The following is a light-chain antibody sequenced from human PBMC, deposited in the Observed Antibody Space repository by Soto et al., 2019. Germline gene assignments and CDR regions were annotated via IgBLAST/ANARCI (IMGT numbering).Light chain of an antibody. Sequence: QSALTQPASVSGSPGQASTISCTGTSSDIGTYNYVSWYQQHPGKVPKLRIYEVSNRPPGVSNRFSGSKSGNTASLAISGLQAEDGAASYCSSYTTISTQGFGGATKRTVL. CDR2: EVS. V-gene: IGLV2-14*01. CDR1: SSDIGTYNY. J-gene: IGLJ3*02. CDR3: SSYTTISTQG.